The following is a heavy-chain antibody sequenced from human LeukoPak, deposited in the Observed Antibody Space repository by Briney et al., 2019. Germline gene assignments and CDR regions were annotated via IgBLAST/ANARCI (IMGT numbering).Heavy chain of an antibody. CDR2: IKRDGSEK. CDR3: AKVGHGYSSIPLLDY. V-gene: IGHV3-7*03. Sequence: GGSLRLSCAASGFTFSSYWMSWVRQAPGKGLEWVANIKRDGSEKYYVDSVKGRFTISRDNAKNSLSLQMNSLRAEDTAVYYCAKVGHGYSSIPLLDYWGQGTLVTVSS. J-gene: IGHJ4*02. D-gene: IGHD6-13*01. CDR1: GFTFSSYW.